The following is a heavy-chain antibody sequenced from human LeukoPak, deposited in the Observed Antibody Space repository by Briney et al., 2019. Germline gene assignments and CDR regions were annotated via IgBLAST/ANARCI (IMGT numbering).Heavy chain of an antibody. D-gene: IGHD6-13*01. Sequence: ASVRVSCKSSVYMFNDYYMHWVRQAPGQGPEWIGWFNPKSGDKNYAQQFQGRATMSTDTSINTAYMEMSGLTSDDTAVYYCARAHLLTAPGGTFADNWGQATLVTVSS. V-gene: IGHV1-2*02. CDR3: ARAHLLTAPGGTFADN. CDR2: FNPKSGDK. J-gene: IGHJ4*02. CDR1: VYMFNDYY.